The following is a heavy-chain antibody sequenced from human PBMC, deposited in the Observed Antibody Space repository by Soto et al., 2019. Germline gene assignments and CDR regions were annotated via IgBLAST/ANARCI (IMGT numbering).Heavy chain of an antibody. V-gene: IGHV1-69*13. D-gene: IGHD3-22*01. J-gene: IGHJ6*02. CDR3: ARDQIDGYGMDV. Sequence: SVKVSCKASGGTFSSYAISWVRQAPGQGLEWMGGIIPIFGTANCAQKFQGRVTITADESTSTAYMELSSLRSEDTAVYYCARDQIDGYGMDVWGQGTTVTVSS. CDR1: GGTFSSYA. CDR2: IIPIFGTA.